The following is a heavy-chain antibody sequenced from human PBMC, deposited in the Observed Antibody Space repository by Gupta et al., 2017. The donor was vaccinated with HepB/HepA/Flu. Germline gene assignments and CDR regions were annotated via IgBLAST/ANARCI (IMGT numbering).Heavy chain of an antibody. CDR3: ANSHRVYYDILTGHNWVDS. J-gene: IGHJ5*01. CDR2: VYYSGST. Sequence: QLQLQESGPGLVKPSETLSLTCTVSGGSVSSSSYYWGWIRQPPGKGLEWIGTVYYSGSTFYNPSLKSRVTISVDTSKNQFSLKLRSVTAADTAVYYCANSHRVYYDILTGHNWVDSWGQGTLVTVSS. D-gene: IGHD3-9*01. CDR1: GGSVSSSSYY. V-gene: IGHV4-39*01.